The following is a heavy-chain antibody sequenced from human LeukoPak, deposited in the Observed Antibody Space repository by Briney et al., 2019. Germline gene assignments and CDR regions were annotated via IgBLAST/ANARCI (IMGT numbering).Heavy chain of an antibody. D-gene: IGHD7-27*01. CDR2: IYCDGSKT. V-gene: IGHV5-51*01. CDR1: GYTFTDYW. J-gene: IGHJ5*01. Sequence: RGESLKISCQASGYTFTDYWVGWVRQMPGKGLEWMGIIYCDGSKTTYSPAFQRQVTISVDKSTSTAYLQWSSLKASDTAIYFCARRAELGMRYFDFWGQGALLVVSS. CDR3: ARRAELGMRYFDF.